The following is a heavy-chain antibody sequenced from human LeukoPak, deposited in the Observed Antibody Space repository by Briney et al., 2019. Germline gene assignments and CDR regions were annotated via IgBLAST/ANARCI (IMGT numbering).Heavy chain of an antibody. CDR1: GGSIGADH. J-gene: IGHJ3*02. CDR3: AKDRSINAFDI. CDR2: MSPSGST. V-gene: IGHV4-59*01. Sequence: PSETLSRNCTVSGGSIGADHWSWIRQPPGKGLEWIGYMSPSGSTNYNPSLKNRGTIFRDTSKNQFFLKLSAVTAADTAVYYCAKDRSINAFDIWGQGTVVTVSA. D-gene: IGHD2-21*01.